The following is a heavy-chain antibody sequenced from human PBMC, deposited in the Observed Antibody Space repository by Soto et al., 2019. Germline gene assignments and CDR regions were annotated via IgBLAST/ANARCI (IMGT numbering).Heavy chain of an antibody. CDR3: AREIAAEGFDY. D-gene: IGHD6-13*01. CDR1: CGSIKSLY. V-gene: IGHV4-59*01. J-gene: IGHJ4*02. Sequence: SGTLSLTCTFPCGSIKSLYWRWIRQPPGKGLEWIGYIYYSGSTNYNPSLKSRVTISVDTSKNQFSLKLSSVTAADTAVYYCAREIAAEGFDYWGQGTLVTVSS. CDR2: IYYSGST.